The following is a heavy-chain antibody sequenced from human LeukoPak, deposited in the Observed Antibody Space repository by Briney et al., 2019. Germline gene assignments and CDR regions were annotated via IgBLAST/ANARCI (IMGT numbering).Heavy chain of an antibody. D-gene: IGHD6-13*01. CDR1: GFTFSSCA. V-gene: IGHV3-23*01. J-gene: IGHJ4*02. CDR2: ISGSGGNR. CDR3: ARAGTQIAAPFDY. Sequence: GGSLRLSCAASGFTFSSCAMNWVRLAPGQGLEWVSSISGSGGNRYYADSVKGRFTISRDNAKNSLYLQMNSLRAEDTAVYYCARAGTQIAAPFDYWGQGTLVTVSS.